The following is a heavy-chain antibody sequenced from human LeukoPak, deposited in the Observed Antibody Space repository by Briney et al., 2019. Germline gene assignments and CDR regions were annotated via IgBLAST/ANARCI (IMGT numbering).Heavy chain of an antibody. D-gene: IGHD2-15*01. Sequence: GESLKISCKGSGYSFTSYWIGWVRQMPGKGLEWMGIIYPGDSDTRYSPSFQGQVTISADKSISTAYLQWSSLKASDTAMYYCVRRGYCSGGSCYFDAFDIWGQGTMVTVSS. CDR2: IYPGDSDT. V-gene: IGHV5-51*01. CDR3: VRRGYCSGGSCYFDAFDI. CDR1: GYSFTSYW. J-gene: IGHJ3*02.